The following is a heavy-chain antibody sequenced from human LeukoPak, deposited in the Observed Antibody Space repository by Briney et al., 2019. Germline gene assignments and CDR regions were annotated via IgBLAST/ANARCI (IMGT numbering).Heavy chain of an antibody. D-gene: IGHD5-18*01. V-gene: IGHV3-30*18. Sequence: GRSLRLSCAASGFTFSSYGMHWVRQAPGKGLEGVAVISYDGGGKFSADSVKGRFTISRDNSKNTLYLQMSSLRAEDTAVYYCAKEGTAMVGSYFDYWGQGALVTVSS. CDR2: ISYDGGGK. CDR3: AKEGTAMVGSYFDY. J-gene: IGHJ4*02. CDR1: GFTFSSYG.